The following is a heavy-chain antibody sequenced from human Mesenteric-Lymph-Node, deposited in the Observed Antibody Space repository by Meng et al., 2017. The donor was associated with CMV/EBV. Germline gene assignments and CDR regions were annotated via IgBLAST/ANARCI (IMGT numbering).Heavy chain of an antibody. CDR1: GGSVSSGSYY. Sequence: SETLSLTCTVSGGSVSSGSYYWSWIRQPPGKGLEWIGYIYYSGSTNYNPSLKSRVTISVDTSKNQFSLKLSSVTAADTAVYYCARSLEIVGATTFGYWGQGTLVTVSS. CDR3: ARSLEIVGATTFGY. D-gene: IGHD1-26*01. J-gene: IGHJ4*02. V-gene: IGHV4-61*01. CDR2: IYYSGST.